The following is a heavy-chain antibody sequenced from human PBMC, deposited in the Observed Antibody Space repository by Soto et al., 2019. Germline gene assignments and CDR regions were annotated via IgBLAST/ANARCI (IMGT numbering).Heavy chain of an antibody. CDR3: TTDRNSGGGRGYCSSTSCYAMDY. CDR1: GFTFSNAW. V-gene: IGHV3-15*01. CDR2: IKSKTDGGTT. Sequence: EVQLVESGGGLVKPGGSLRLSCAASGFTFSNAWMSWVRQAPGKGLEWVGRIKSKTDGGTTDYAAPVKGRFTISRDDSKNTLYLQMSSLKTEDTAVYYCTTDRNSGGGRGYCSSTSCYAMDYWGQGTLVTVSS. D-gene: IGHD2-2*01. J-gene: IGHJ4*02.